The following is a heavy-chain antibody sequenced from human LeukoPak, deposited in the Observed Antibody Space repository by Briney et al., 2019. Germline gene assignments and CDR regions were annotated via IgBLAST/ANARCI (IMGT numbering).Heavy chain of an antibody. D-gene: IGHD2-15*01. J-gene: IGHJ4*02. Sequence: SGPTLVKPTQTLTQTCTFSVFSLSTSGVGVGWIRQPPGKALEWLALIYWDDDKRYSPSLKSRLTINKHTSKNQVVLTMTNMDPVDTATYYCALLLGYCSGGSCYSTQDFDYWGQGTLVTVSS. CDR2: IYWDDDK. CDR3: ALLLGYCSGGSCYSTQDFDY. V-gene: IGHV2-5*02. CDR1: VFSLSTSGVG.